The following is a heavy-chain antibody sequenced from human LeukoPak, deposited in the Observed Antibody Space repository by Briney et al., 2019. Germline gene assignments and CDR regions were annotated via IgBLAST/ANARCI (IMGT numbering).Heavy chain of an antibody. J-gene: IGHJ4*02. D-gene: IGHD3-3*01. Sequence: GGSLRLSCAASGFTFSGSAMHWVRQASGKGLEWVGRIRRKANSYATAYAASVKGRFTISRDDSKNTAYLQMNSLKTEDTAVYYCTRRRYDFWSGYYDDYWGQGTLVTVSS. V-gene: IGHV3-73*01. CDR1: GFTFSGSA. CDR3: TRRRYDFWSGYYDDY. CDR2: IRRKANSYAT.